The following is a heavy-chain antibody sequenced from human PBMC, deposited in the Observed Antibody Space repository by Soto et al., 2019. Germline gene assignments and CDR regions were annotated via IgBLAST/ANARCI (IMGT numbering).Heavy chain of an antibody. V-gene: IGHV1-69*13. CDR3: ARVIASSSWYLYGMDV. D-gene: IGHD6-13*01. J-gene: IGHJ6*02. Sequence: SVKVSCKASGGTFSSYTISWVRQAPGGGLEWMGGIIPIVGTANYAQKFQGRVTITADESTSTAYMELSSLRSEDTAVYYCARVIASSSWYLYGMDVWGQATTVTVSS. CDR1: GGTFSSYT. CDR2: IIPIVGTA.